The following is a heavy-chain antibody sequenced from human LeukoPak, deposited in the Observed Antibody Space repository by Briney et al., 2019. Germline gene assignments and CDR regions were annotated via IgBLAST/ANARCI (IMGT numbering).Heavy chain of an antibody. CDR3: ARGPSSRGTSGHLFDY. CDR2: ISGDNGKI. Sequence: PGGSLRLSCAASGFTFSSYSMNWVRQAPGKGLEWISYISGDNGKIYYADSVRGRFTISRDNAKNSVFLQMNSLRAEDTALYYCARGPSSRGTSGHLFDYWGQGTLVTVSS. CDR1: GFTFSSYS. V-gene: IGHV3-48*04. J-gene: IGHJ4*02. D-gene: IGHD1-7*01.